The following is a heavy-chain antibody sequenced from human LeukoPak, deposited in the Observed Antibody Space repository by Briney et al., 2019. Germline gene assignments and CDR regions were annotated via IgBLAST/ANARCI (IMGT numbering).Heavy chain of an antibody. CDR3: ARDLYSNYQASNKNQVDY. J-gene: IGHJ4*02. CDR2: ISGSGGST. D-gene: IGHD4-11*01. CDR1: GFTFSSYA. Sequence: PGGSLRLSCAASGFTFSSYAMSWVRQAPGKGLEWVSAISGSGGSTYYADSVKGRFTISRDNSKNTLYLQMNSLRDEDTAVYYCARDLYSNYQASNKNQVDYWGQGTLVTVSS. V-gene: IGHV3-23*01.